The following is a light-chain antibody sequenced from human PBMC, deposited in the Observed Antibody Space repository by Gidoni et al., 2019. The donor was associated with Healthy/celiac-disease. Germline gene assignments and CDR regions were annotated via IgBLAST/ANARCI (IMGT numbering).Light chain of an antibody. Sequence: DIQMTQSPSSLSASVGDRVTITCRASQSISIYLNWYQQKPGKAPKLLIYAASSLQSGVPSRFSGSGSGTDFTLTISSLQPEDFATYYCKQSYSIPYTFGQGTKLEIK. CDR1: QSISIY. CDR2: AAS. CDR3: KQSYSIPYT. J-gene: IGKJ2*01. V-gene: IGKV1-39*01.